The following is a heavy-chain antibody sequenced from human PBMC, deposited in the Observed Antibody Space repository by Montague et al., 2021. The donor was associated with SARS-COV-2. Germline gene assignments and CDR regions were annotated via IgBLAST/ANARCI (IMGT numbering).Heavy chain of an antibody. Sequence: PALVKPTQTLTLTCTFSGFSLHFKGVCVTWIRQPPGGALESLARIDWDDAKFYNTSLKARLAVSKGASETQVVLKVTDLDPADTATYFCARMECGTVSSEEIRGQGIKVTVSS. CDR1: GFSLHFKGVC. CDR2: IDWDDAK. CDR3: ARMECGTVSSEEI. D-gene: IGHD1-7*01. V-gene: IGHV2-70*17. J-gene: IGHJ1*01.